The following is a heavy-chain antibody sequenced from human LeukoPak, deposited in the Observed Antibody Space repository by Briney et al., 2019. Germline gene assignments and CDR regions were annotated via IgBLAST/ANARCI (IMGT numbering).Heavy chain of an antibody. V-gene: IGHV4-39*07. CDR3: AGAYCGGDCYSGRTFDI. CDR1: GASISGSGYY. J-gene: IGHJ3*02. CDR2: IYSSGST. Sequence: PSETLSLTCTVSGASISGSGYYWGWIRQPPGKGLEWIGSIYSSGSTYYSPSLKSRVTLSVDKSKNQFSLRLSSVTAADTAVYYCAGAYCGGDCYSGRTFDIWGQGTMVTVSS. D-gene: IGHD2-21*02.